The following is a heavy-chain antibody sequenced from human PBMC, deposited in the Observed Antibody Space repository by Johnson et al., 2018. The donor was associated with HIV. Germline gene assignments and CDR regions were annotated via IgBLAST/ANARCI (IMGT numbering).Heavy chain of an antibody. CDR1: GFTFSSYA. CDR2: ISSSGSTI. CDR3: ARVKYDSSGSFDI. D-gene: IGHD3-22*01. Sequence: VQLVESGGGVVQPGRSLRLSCAASGFTFSSYAMSWVRQAPGKGLEWVSAISSSGSTIYYADSVKGRFTIPRDNAKNSLYLQMNSLRAEDTAVYYCARVKYDSSGSFDIWGQGTMVTVSS. V-gene: IGHV3-48*04. J-gene: IGHJ3*02.